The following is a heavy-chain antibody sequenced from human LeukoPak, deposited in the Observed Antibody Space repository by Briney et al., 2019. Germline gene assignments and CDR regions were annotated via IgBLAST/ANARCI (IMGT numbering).Heavy chain of an antibody. D-gene: IGHD2-15*01. CDR3: ARGWRPNFIDY. Sequence: SETLSLTCTVSGGSISSSSYYWSWIRQPPGKGLEWIGYIYYSGSTNYNPSLKSRVTISVDTSKNQFSLKLSSVTAADAAVYYCARGWRPNFIDYWGQGTLVTVSS. CDR2: IYYSGST. CDR1: GGSISSSSYY. V-gene: IGHV4-61*01. J-gene: IGHJ4*02.